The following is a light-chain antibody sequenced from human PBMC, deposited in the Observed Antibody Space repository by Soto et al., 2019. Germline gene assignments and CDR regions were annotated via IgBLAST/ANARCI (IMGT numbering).Light chain of an antibody. CDR3: QLSGSTGT. Sequence: EIVLTQSPGTLSLSPGERATLSCRASQSISSGYLAWYQQKSGRAPRLLIYGASSRATGTPDRFSGSGSGTDFTLTISRLEPEDFAVYYCQLSGSTGTFGQGTKLEIK. V-gene: IGKV3-20*01. CDR1: QSISSGY. CDR2: GAS. J-gene: IGKJ2*01.